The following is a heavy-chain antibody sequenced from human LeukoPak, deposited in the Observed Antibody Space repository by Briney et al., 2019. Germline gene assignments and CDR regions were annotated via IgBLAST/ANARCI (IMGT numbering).Heavy chain of an antibody. J-gene: IGHJ4*02. D-gene: IGHD4-17*01. CDR2: INPSGGST. V-gene: IGHV1-46*01. Sequence: ASVKVSCKASGYTFTSYYMHWVRQAPGQELEWMGIINPSGGSTSYAQKFQGRVTMTRDTSTSTVYMELSSLRSEDTAVYYCAREASVDMTTVTTPDYWGQGTLVTVSS. CDR1: GYTFTSYY. CDR3: AREASVDMTTVTTPDY.